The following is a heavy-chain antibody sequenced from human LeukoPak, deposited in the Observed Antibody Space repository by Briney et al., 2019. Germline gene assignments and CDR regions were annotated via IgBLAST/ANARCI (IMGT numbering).Heavy chain of an antibody. Sequence: SETLSLTCTVSGGSISSSSYYWGWIRQPPGKGLEWIGSIHYSGSTYYNPSLKSRVTISVDTSKNQFSLKLSSVTAADTAVYYCARLGIQLWRSYYFDYWGQGTLVTVSS. CDR2: IHYSGST. D-gene: IGHD5-18*01. J-gene: IGHJ4*02. CDR1: GGSISSSSYY. CDR3: ARLGIQLWRSYYFDY. V-gene: IGHV4-39*01.